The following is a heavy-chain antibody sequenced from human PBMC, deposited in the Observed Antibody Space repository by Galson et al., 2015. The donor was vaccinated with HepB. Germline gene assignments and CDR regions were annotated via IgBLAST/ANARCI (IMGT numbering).Heavy chain of an antibody. CDR3: ATDSPYCSSTSCPDAFYI. Sequence: SVKVSFKLSGYTLTELSMHWVRQSPGKGLEWMGGFDPEDGETIYAQKFQGRVTMTEDTPTDTAYMELSSLRSEDTAVYYCATDSPYCSSTSCPDAFYIWGQGTMVTVSS. J-gene: IGHJ3*02. V-gene: IGHV1-24*01. CDR1: GYTLTELS. D-gene: IGHD2-2*01. CDR2: FDPEDGET.